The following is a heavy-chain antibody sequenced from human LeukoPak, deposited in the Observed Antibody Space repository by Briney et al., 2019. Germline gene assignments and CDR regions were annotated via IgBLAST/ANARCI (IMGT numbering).Heavy chain of an antibody. J-gene: IGHJ4*02. CDR1: GGSISSGGYY. Sequence: SETLSLTCTVSGGSISSGGYYWSWIRQHPGKGLEWIGYIYYSGSTYYNPSLKSRVTISVDTSKNQFSLKLSSVTAADTAVYYCARFDYSGPFDFWGQGALVTVSS. D-gene: IGHD4-23*01. CDR3: ARFDYSGPFDF. CDR2: IYYSGST. V-gene: IGHV4-31*03.